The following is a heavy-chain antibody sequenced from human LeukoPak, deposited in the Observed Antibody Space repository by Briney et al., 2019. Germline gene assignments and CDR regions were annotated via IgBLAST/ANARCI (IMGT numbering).Heavy chain of an antibody. CDR2: IYYSGSA. Sequence: SETLSLTCTVSGGSISSSSYYWGWIRQPPGKGLGWIGSIYYSGSAYYNPSLKSRVTISVDTSKNQFSLKLSSVTAADTAVYYCASSRYFDWSRFDPWGQGTLVTVSS. J-gene: IGHJ5*02. V-gene: IGHV4-39*01. CDR1: GGSISSSSYY. D-gene: IGHD3-9*01. CDR3: ASSRYFDWSRFDP.